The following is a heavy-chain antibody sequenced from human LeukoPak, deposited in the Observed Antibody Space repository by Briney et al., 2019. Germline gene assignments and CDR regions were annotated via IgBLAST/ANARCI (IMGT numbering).Heavy chain of an antibody. CDR3: AREVGGDYGSGTFFDL. Sequence: GGSLRLSCAASEFVFSDYCMSWVRQAPGKGLEWVSYISSGGDTKYYADSVKGRFAISRDNAENSLYLQMNNLRAEDTAVYYCAREVGGDYGSGTFFDLWGQGNMVTVSS. J-gene: IGHJ4*02. CDR1: EFVFSDYC. D-gene: IGHD3-10*01. CDR2: ISSGGDTK. V-gene: IGHV3-11*01.